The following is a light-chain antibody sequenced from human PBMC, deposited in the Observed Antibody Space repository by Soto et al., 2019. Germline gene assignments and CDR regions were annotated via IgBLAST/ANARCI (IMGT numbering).Light chain of an antibody. V-gene: IGKV3-11*01. Sequence: EIVLTQSPATLSLSPGERATVSCRASRNVNTYLAWYQHKAGQAPRLLIYDASKRATGIPARFSGSGSGTDFTLTISSLEPEDFAVYYCHQRSYWPPWTFGQGTKVEIE. CDR3: HQRSYWPPWT. CDR1: RNVNTY. J-gene: IGKJ1*01. CDR2: DAS.